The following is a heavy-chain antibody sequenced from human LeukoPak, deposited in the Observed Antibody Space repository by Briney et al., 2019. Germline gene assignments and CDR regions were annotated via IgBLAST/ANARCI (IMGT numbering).Heavy chain of an antibody. Sequence: GGSLRLSCVASGFSFSTYDMYWVRQAAGRGLEWVSALGTNGDSYYLGSVKGRLTISRDDGKNSLYLQMNSLGVEDTAVYYCTRELRGIASHYHGMDVWGQGTTVTVSS. V-gene: IGHV3-13*01. D-gene: IGHD6-6*01. CDR1: GFSFSTYD. J-gene: IGHJ6*02. CDR3: TRELRGIASHYHGMDV. CDR2: LGTNGDS.